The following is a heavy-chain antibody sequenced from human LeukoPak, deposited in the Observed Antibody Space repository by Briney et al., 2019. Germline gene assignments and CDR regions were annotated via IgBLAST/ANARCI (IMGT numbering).Heavy chain of an antibody. J-gene: IGHJ4*02. Sequence: GSSVKVSCKASGGTFSSYAISWVRQAPGQGLEWMGWISAYNGNTNYAQKLQGRVTMTTDTSTSTAYMELRSLRSDDTAVYYCARDLENSSSWYDYWGQGTLVTVSS. CDR1: GGTFSSYA. D-gene: IGHD6-13*01. V-gene: IGHV1-18*01. CDR3: ARDLENSSSWYDY. CDR2: ISAYNGNT.